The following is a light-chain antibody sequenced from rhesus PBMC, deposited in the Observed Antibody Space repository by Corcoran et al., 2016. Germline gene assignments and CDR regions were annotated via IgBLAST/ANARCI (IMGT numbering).Light chain of an antibody. CDR3: LQSSNLWT. V-gene: IGKV3-24*04. J-gene: IGKJ1*01. CDR2: GAS. Sequence: ETVVTQSPSTLSLSPGERATLSCRASQSVGSYLAWYQQKPGQAPRLLIYGASSRATGIPDRFSGSGSGTDFPLTISSLEPEDVGVYYCLQSSNLWTFGQGAKVEVK. CDR1: QSVGSY.